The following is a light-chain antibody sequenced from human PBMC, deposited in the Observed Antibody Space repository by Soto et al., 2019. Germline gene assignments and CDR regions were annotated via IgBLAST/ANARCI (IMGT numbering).Light chain of an antibody. CDR2: DVS. V-gene: IGLV2-14*01. J-gene: IGLJ1*01. Sequence: QSVLTQPAPVSGSPGQSITISCTGNSSGVGGYNYVSWYQQHPGKAPKLMIYDVSNRPSGVSNRFSGSKSGNTASLTISGLQAEDEADYYCSSYTSSSPYVFGTGTKVTVL. CDR3: SSYTSSSPYV. CDR1: SSGVGGYNY.